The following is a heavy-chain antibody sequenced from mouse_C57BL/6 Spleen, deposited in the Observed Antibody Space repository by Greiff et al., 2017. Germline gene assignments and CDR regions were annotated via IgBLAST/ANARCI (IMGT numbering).Heavy chain of an antibody. CDR1: GFSLTSYG. CDR3: ARPLLRERYAMDY. CDR2: IWSGGST. Sequence: VHLVESGPGLVQPSQSLSITCPVSGFSLTSYGVHWVRQSPGKGLEWLGVIWSGGSTDYNAAFISRLSISKDNSKSQVFFKMNSLQADDTAIYYCARPLLRERYAMDYWGQGTSVTVSS. J-gene: IGHJ4*01. D-gene: IGHD1-1*01. V-gene: IGHV2-2*01.